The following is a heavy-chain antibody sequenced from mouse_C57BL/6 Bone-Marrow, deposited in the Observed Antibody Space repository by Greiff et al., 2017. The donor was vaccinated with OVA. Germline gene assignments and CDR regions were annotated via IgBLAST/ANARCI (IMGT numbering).Heavy chain of an antibody. J-gene: IGHJ2*01. V-gene: IGHV5-16*01. CDR1: GFTFSDYY. CDR3: ARGDYYGSSYENYFDY. D-gene: IGHD1-1*01. CDR2: INYDGSST. Sequence: DVMLVESEGGLVQPGSSMKLSCTASGFTFSDYYMAWVRQVPEKGLEWVANINYDGSSTYYLDSLKSRFIISRDNAKNILYLQMSSLKSEDTATYYCARGDYYGSSYENYFDYWGQGTTLTVSS.